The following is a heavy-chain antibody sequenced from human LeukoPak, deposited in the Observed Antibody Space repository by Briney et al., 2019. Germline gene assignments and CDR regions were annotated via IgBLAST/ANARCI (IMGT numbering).Heavy chain of an antibody. Sequence: GASVKVSCKASGYTFTGYYMHWVRQAPGQGLEWMGWINPNSGGTNYAQKLQGRVTMTRDTSISTAYMELSRLRSDDTAVYYCASEQYSSSWYVFSPGKNWFDPWGQGTLVTVSS. CDR1: GYTFTGYY. D-gene: IGHD6-13*01. J-gene: IGHJ5*02. CDR3: ASEQYSSSWYVFSPGKNWFDP. CDR2: INPNSGGT. V-gene: IGHV1-2*02.